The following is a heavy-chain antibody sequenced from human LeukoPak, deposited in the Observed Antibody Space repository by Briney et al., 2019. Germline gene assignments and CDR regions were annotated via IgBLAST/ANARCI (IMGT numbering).Heavy chain of an antibody. Sequence: SVKVSFKSSVYTFTSYDINWVRQPTAQGIEWMGLMNPNYGRTGYAQKFQGRVTMTRNTSIRTHYMELSSLRSEDTAVYYCARVFPRYYGMDVWGQGPTVTVSS. D-gene: IGHD2/OR15-2a*01. CDR2: MNPNYGRT. J-gene: IGHJ6*02. CDR1: VYTFTSYD. V-gene: IGHV1-8*01. CDR3: ARVFPRYYGMDV.